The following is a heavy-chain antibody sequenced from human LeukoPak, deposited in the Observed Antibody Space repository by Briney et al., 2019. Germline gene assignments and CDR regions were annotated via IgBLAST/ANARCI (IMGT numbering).Heavy chain of an antibody. J-gene: IGHJ4*02. D-gene: IGHD3-16*01. CDR3: AKDVWRDYVGQFDY. CDR1: GFTFSSYG. V-gene: IGHV3-30*18. Sequence: GGSLRLSCAASGFTFSSYGMHWVRQAPGKGLEWVAVISYDGSNKYYADSVKGRFTISRDNSKNTLYLQMNSLRAEDTAVYYCAKDVWRDYVGQFDYWGQGTLVTVSS. CDR2: ISYDGSNK.